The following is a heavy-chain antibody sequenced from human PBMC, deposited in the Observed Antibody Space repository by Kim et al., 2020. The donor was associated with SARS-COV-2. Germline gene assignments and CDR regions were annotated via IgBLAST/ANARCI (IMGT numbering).Heavy chain of an antibody. Sequence: SETLSLTCTVSGGSISSNNYYCGWIRQPPGKGLEWIGTIHYSGSTYCNASLKSRVTMSVDTSKNQFSLKLSSVTAADTAIYYCARRYSSGWFYDYWGQGT. J-gene: IGHJ4*02. CDR3: ARRYSSGWFYDY. V-gene: IGHV4-39*01. CDR2: IHYSGST. D-gene: IGHD6-19*01. CDR1: GGSISSNNYY.